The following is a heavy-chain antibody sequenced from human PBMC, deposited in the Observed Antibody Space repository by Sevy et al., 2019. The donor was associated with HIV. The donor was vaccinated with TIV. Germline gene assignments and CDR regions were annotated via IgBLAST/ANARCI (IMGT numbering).Heavy chain of an antibody. D-gene: IGHD2-2*01. CDR2: IKQDGSEK. CDR3: ARAETHIVVVPAAKSPLYYYYYMDV. V-gene: IGHV3-7*03. CDR1: GFTFSSYW. J-gene: IGHJ6*03. Sequence: GGSLRLSCAASGFTFSSYWMSWVRQAPGKGLEWVANIKQDGSEKYYVDSVKGRFTISRDNAKNSLYLQMNSLRAEDTAVYYCARAETHIVVVPAAKSPLYYYYYMDVWGKGTMVTVSS.